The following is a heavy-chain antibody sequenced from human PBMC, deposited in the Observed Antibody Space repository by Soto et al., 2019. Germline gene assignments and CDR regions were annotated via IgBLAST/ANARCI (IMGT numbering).Heavy chain of an antibody. Sequence: GGSLRLSCAASGFTFSSYAMSWVRQAPGKGLEWVSAISGSGGGTYYADSVKGRFTISRDNSRNTLYLQMNSLRAEDTAVYYCAKDLTYYYDSSGYYHDAFDIWGQGTMVTVSS. D-gene: IGHD3-22*01. CDR2: ISGSGGGT. CDR3: AKDLTYYYDSSGYYHDAFDI. V-gene: IGHV3-23*01. J-gene: IGHJ3*02. CDR1: GFTFSSYA.